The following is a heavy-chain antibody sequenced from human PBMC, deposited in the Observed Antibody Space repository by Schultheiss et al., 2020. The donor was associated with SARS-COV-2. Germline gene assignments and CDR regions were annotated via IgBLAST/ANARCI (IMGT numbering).Heavy chain of an antibody. CDR2: IYYSGST. V-gene: IGHV4-59*01. CDR3: AREGAVAGSIIDY. Sequence: GSLRLSCTVSGGSISSYYWSWIRQPPGKGLEWIGYIYYSGSTNYNPSLKSRVTISVDTSKNQFSLKLSSVTAADTAVYYCAREGAVAGSIIDYWGQGTLVTVSS. J-gene: IGHJ4*02. D-gene: IGHD6-19*01. CDR1: GGSISSYY.